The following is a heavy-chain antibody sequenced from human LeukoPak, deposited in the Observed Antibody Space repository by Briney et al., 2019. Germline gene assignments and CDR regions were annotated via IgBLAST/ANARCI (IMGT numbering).Heavy chain of an antibody. CDR1: GGSFSGYY. D-gene: IGHD2-8*01. J-gene: IGHJ4*02. Sequence: SETLSLTCTVYGGSFSGYYWTWIRQTPGKGLEWIGEINYSGGTNYSPSLKSRVTLSVDTSKNEFSLTLKSVTAADRAVYYCERGVVLMVYASFYFWGQGTPATVSS. CDR2: INYSGGT. V-gene: IGHV4-34*01. CDR3: ERGVVLMVYASFYF.